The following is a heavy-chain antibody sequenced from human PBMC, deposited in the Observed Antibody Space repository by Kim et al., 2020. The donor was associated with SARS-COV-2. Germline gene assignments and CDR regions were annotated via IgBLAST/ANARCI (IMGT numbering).Heavy chain of an antibody. J-gene: IGHJ6*01. CDR2: ISWNSGSI. CDR3: AKAEYYGYVWGSYRYDY. Sequence: GGSLRLSCAASGFTFDDYAMHWVRQAPGKGLEWVSGISWNSGSIGYADSVKGRFTISRDNAKNSLYLQMNSLRAEDTALYYCAKAEYYGYVWGSYRYDY. V-gene: IGHV3-9*01. CDR1: GFTFDDYA. D-gene: IGHD3-16*02.